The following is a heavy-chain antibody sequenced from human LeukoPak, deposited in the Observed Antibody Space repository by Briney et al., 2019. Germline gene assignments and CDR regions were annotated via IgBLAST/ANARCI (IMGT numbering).Heavy chain of an antibody. CDR3: ARGPPTYYYDSSGYYGDY. D-gene: IGHD3-22*01. V-gene: IGHV3-30-3*01. J-gene: IGHJ4*02. Sequence: GGSLRLSCAASGFTFSSYAMHWVRQAPGKGPEWVAVISYDGSNKYYADSVKGRFTISRDDSKNTLYLQMNSLRAEDTAVYYCARGPPTYYYDSSGYYGDYWGQGTLVTVSS. CDR1: GFTFSSYA. CDR2: ISYDGSNK.